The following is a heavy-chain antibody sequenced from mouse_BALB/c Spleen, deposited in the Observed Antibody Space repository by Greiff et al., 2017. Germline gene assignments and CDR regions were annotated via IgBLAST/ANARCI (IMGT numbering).Heavy chain of an antibody. CDR2: ISSGSSTI. CDR1: GFTFSSFG. J-gene: IGHJ4*01. D-gene: IGHD2-10*01. CDR3: ARSAYSDYAMDY. V-gene: IGHV5-17*02. Sequence: EVQGVESGGGLVQPGGSRKLSCAASGFTFSSFGMHWVRQAPEKGLEWVAYISSGSSTIYYADTVKGRFTISRDNPKNTLLLQMTSLRSEDTAMYYCARSAYSDYAMDYWGQGTSVTVSS.